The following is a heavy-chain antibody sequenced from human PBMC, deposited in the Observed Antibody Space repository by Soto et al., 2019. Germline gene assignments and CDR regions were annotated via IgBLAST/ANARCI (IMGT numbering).Heavy chain of an antibody. V-gene: IGHV1-3*01. CDR1: GYTFTSYA. CDR2: INAGNGNT. D-gene: IGHD3-22*01. J-gene: IGHJ4*02. CDR3: ARGVDYYDSSGYWYYFDY. Sequence: QVQLVQSGAEVKKPGASVKVSCKASGYTFTSYAMHWVRQAPGQRLEWMGWINAGNGNTKYSQKFQGRVTITRDTSPSTAYMELSSVRSEDTAVYYCARGVDYYDSSGYWYYFDYWGQGTLVTVSS.